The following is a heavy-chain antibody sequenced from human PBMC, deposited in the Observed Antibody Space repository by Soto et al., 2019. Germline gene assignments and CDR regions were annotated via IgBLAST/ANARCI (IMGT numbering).Heavy chain of an antibody. CDR1: GGTFSNYA. Sequence: SVKVSCKASGGTFSNYAISWVRQAPGEGLEWMGGIVPIFGTVNYAQKFQGRVTIIADESTTTAYMELSSLISEDTAVYYCASSRETTVGHYHYYYGMDVWGQGTTVTVSS. CDR2: IVPIFGTV. CDR3: ASSRETTVGHYHYYYGMDV. J-gene: IGHJ6*02. D-gene: IGHD4-17*01. V-gene: IGHV1-69*13.